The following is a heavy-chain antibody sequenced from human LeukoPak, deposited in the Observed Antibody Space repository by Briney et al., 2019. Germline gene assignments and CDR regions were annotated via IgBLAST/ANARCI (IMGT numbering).Heavy chain of an antibody. V-gene: IGHV1-2*04. CDR2: INPNSGGT. CDR1: GYTFTGYY. CDR3: ARDSGGWTDSRSHFDY. Sequence: ASVKVSCRASGYTFTGYYMHWVRQAPGQGLEWMGWINPNSGGTNYAQKFQGWVTMTRDTSISTAYMELSRLRSDDTAVYYCARDSGGWTDSRSHFDYWGQGTLVTVSS. D-gene: IGHD2-15*01. J-gene: IGHJ4*02.